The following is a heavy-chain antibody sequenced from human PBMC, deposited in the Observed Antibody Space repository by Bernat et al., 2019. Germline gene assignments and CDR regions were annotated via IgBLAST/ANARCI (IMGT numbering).Heavy chain of an antibody. CDR1: GGSISSGGYY. D-gene: IGHD3-16*01. J-gene: IGHJ6*02. CDR3: ARHNVLGAYVYGMDV. V-gene: IGHV4-61*08. CDR2: IYYSGST. Sequence: QVQLQESGPGLVKPSQTLSLTCTVSGGSISSGGYYWSWIRQHPGKGLEWIGYIYYSGSTNYNPSLKSRVTISVDTSKNQFSLKLSSVTAADMAGYYCARHNVLGAYVYGMDVWGQGTTVTVSS.